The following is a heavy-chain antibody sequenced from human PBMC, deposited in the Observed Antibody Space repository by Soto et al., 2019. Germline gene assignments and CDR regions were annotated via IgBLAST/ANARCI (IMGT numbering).Heavy chain of an antibody. J-gene: IGHJ4*02. D-gene: IGHD5-18*01. CDR1: GGSISSYY. V-gene: IGHV4-59*08. CDR2: IYYSGNT. Sequence: QVQLQESGPGLVKPSETLSLTCTVSGGSISSYYWSWIRQPPGKGLEWIGYIYYSGNTNYNPSLTSRVTISVDTSKNQFSLKLSSVTAADTAVYYCARHSTGARWIQFDSWGQGTLVTVSS. CDR3: ARHSTGARWIQFDS.